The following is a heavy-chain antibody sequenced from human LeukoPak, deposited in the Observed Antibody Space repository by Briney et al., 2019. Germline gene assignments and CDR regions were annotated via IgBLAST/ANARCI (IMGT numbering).Heavy chain of an antibody. J-gene: IGHJ1*01. Sequence: GGSLRLSCTASGFTFSDYSMNWVRQAPGKGLEWVSSISRRSRHVYYAGSVKGRFTISRDNAWNSLYLQMNSLRAEDMAVYFCVRDLLGSGSTTAYLHHWGQGTLVTVSS. CDR1: GFTFSDYS. CDR2: ISRRSRHV. CDR3: VRDLLGSGSTTAYLHH. V-gene: IGHV3-21*01. D-gene: IGHD1-1*01.